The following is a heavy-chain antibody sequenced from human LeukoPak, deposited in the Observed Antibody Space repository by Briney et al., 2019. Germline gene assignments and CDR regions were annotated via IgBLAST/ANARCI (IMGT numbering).Heavy chain of an antibody. CDR3: ARDLGYSSGWYDY. D-gene: IGHD6-19*01. J-gene: IGHJ4*02. Sequence: SEILSLTCTVSGGSISSYYWSWIRQPPGKGLEWIGYIYYSGSTNYNPSLKSRVTISVDTSKNQFSLKLSSVTAADTAVYYCARDLGYSSGWYDYWGQGTLVTVSS. CDR1: GGSISSYY. CDR2: IYYSGST. V-gene: IGHV4-59*01.